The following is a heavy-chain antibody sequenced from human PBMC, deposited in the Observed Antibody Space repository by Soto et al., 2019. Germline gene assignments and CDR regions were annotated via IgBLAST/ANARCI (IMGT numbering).Heavy chain of an antibody. D-gene: IGHD2-21*01. CDR3: AKIETRTNHDFDY. V-gene: IGHV3-30*18. Sequence: QVQLVESGGGVVQPGRSLRLSCAASGLTFSSYGMHWVRQAPGKGLEWLAVISKDGRDQYYADSVKGRFTISRDNSKDTLYLQMFSLSAEDTAVYYCAKIETRTNHDFDYWGQGTLVTVSS. J-gene: IGHJ4*02. CDR2: ISKDGRDQ. CDR1: GLTFSSYG.